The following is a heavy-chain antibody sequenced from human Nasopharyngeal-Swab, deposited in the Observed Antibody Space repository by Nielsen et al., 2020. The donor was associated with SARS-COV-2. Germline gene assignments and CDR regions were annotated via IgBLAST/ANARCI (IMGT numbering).Heavy chain of an antibody. Sequence: GESLKISCAASGFTINTYWMFWVRQVPGKGLVWVSRINNDGSSTYYADSVKGRFTISRDNAKNTLYLQMNSLRAEDTAVYYCARGSSADSGWGYYWGQGTLVTVSS. J-gene: IGHJ4*02. V-gene: IGHV3-74*01. CDR1: GFTINTYW. CDR3: ARGSSADSGWGYY. D-gene: IGHD2-15*01. CDR2: INNDGSST.